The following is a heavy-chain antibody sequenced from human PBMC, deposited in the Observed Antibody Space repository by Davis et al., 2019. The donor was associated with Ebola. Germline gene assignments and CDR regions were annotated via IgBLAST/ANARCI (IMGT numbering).Heavy chain of an antibody. D-gene: IGHD3-3*01. J-gene: IGHJ4*02. CDR2: IIPIFGTA. Sequence: SVTVSCKASGGTFSSYAISWVRQAPGQGFEWMGGIIPIFGTANYAQKFQGRVTITADESTGTAYMEVSSLRSEDTAVYYCARDNDFWSGYYTFFGYWGQGTLVTVSS. CDR1: GGTFSSYA. CDR3: ARDNDFWSGYYTFFGY. V-gene: IGHV1-69*13.